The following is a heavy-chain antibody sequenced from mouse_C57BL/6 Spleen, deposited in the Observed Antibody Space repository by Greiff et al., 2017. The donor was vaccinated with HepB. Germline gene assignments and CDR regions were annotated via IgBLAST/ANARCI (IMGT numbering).Heavy chain of an antibody. CDR1: GYAFSSSW. J-gene: IGHJ4*01. CDR2: IYPGDGDT. CDR3: ARGGVATDYAMDY. D-gene: IGHD1-1*02. V-gene: IGHV1-82*01. Sequence: VQLQQSGPELVKPGASVKISCKASGYAFSSSWMNWVKQRPGKGLEWIGRIYPGDGDTNYNGKFKGKATLTAYKSSSTAYMQRSSLTSEDSAVYFCARGGVATDYAMDYWGQGTSVTVSS.